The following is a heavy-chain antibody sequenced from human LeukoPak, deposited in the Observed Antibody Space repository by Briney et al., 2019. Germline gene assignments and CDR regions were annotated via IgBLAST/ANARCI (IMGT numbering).Heavy chain of an antibody. Sequence: GGSLRLSCGVSGSTFSHFAMSWVRQAPGKRLQWVSTISGSGNKTYDADFVKGRFTISRDNSKNTLYLQMTGLRAEDTAVYYCAKLKRVGIAPFDDWGQGILVTVSS. CDR2: ISGSGNKT. D-gene: IGHD3-10*01. J-gene: IGHJ4*02. CDR3: AKLKRVGIAPFDD. CDR1: GSTFSHFA. V-gene: IGHV3-23*01.